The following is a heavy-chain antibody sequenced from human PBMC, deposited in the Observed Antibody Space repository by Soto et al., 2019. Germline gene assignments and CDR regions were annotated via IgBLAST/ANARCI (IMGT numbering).Heavy chain of an antibody. CDR2: ISLGSVNT. J-gene: IGHJ4*02. Sequence: GGSLRLSCAASGFSFSSYAMSWVRQAPGQGLDWVSTISLGSVNTYYADSVKGRFTISRDNSKNKLYLQMNSMRAEDTAVYYCAKALVGAALFDYWGQGTLVTVSS. V-gene: IGHV3-23*01. D-gene: IGHD1-26*01. CDR1: GFSFSSYA. CDR3: AKALVGAALFDY.